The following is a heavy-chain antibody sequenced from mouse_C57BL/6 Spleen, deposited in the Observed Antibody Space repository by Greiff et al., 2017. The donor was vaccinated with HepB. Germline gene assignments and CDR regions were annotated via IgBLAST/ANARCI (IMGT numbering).Heavy chain of an antibody. CDR2: IYPGDGDT. Sequence: QVQLQQSGPELVKPGASVKISCKASGYAFSSSWMNWVKQRPGKGLEWIGRIYPGDGDTNYNGKFKGKATLTADKSSSTAYMQLSSLTSEDSAVYFCARGGQLRLRLYAMDYWGQGTSVTVSS. V-gene: IGHV1-82*01. CDR1: GYAFSSSW. J-gene: IGHJ4*01. D-gene: IGHD3-2*02. CDR3: ARGGQLRLRLYAMDY.